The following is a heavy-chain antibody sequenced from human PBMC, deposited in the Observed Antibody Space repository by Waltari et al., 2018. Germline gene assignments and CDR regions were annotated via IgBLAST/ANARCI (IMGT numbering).Heavy chain of an antibody. V-gene: IGHV1-69*10. CDR1: GGTFSSYA. CDR2: IIPIRGIA. J-gene: IGHJ6*03. D-gene: IGHD1-1*01. CDR3: ARDNLEPPDYYMDV. Sequence: QVQLVQSGAEVKKPGSSVKVSCKASGGTFSSYAISWVRPAPGQGLEWMGGIIPIRGIANYAQKFQGRVTITADKSTSTAYMELSSLRSEDTAVYYCARDNLEPPDYYMDVWGKGTTVTVSS.